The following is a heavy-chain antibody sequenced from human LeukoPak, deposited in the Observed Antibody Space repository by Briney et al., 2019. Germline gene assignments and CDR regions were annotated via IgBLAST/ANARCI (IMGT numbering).Heavy chain of an antibody. CDR1: GFTFSSYA. J-gene: IGHJ4*02. V-gene: IGHV3-23*01. CDR2: ISGSGGST. CDR3: AKHLGYSSGWYIGTNTDFDY. D-gene: IGHD6-19*01. Sequence: GGSLRLSCAASGFTFSSYAMSWVRQAPGKGLEWVSAISGSGGSTYYADSVKGRFTISRDNSKNTLYLQMNSPRAEDTAVYYCAKHLGYSSGWYIGTNTDFDYWGQGTLVTVSS.